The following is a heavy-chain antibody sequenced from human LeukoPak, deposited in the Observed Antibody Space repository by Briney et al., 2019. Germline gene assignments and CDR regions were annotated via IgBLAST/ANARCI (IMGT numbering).Heavy chain of an antibody. Sequence: SETLSLTCTVSGGSISTYYWNWIRQPPGKGLEWIGYIYYSGSTNYNPSLKSRVTISVDTSKNQFSLRLSSVTAADTAVYYCARGAQYYDFWSGSQILFDYWGQGTLVTVSS. V-gene: IGHV4-59*01. D-gene: IGHD3-3*01. CDR2: IYYSGST. CDR1: GGSISTYY. J-gene: IGHJ4*02. CDR3: ARGAQYYDFWSGSQILFDY.